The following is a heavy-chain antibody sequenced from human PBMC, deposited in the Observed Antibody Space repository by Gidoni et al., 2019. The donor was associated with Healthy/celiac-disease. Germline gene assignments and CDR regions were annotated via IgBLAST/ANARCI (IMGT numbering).Heavy chain of an antibody. V-gene: IGHV3-30*03. J-gene: IGHJ4*02. CDR1: GFTLSSYG. Sequence: QVQLVESGGGVVQPGRSLRLSCAASGFTLSSYGMHWVRQAPGKGLEWVAVISYDGSNKYYADSVKGRFTISRDNSKNTLYLQMNSLRAEDTAVYYCACTGYSSGWSEVVDYWGQGTLVTVSS. CDR2: ISYDGSNK. D-gene: IGHD6-19*01. CDR3: ACTGYSSGWSEVVDY.